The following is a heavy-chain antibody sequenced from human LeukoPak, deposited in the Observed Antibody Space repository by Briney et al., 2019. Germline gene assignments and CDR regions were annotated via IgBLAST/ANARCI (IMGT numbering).Heavy chain of an antibody. D-gene: IGHD3-3*01. CDR1: GFTFSSYA. V-gene: IGHV3-23*01. CDR2: ISGSGGST. CDR3: AKVSPPSYYDFWSGYFDY. Sequence: PGGSLRLSCAASGFTFSSYAMSWVRQAPGKGLEWVSAISGSGGSTYYADSVKGRFTISRDNSKNTLYLQMNSLRAEDTAVYYCAKVSPPSYYDFWSGYFDYWGQGTLVTVSS. J-gene: IGHJ4*02.